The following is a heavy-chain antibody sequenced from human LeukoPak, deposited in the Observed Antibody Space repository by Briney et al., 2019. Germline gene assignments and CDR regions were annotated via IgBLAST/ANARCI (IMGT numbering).Heavy chain of an antibody. CDR2: IYTSGST. CDR1: GGSISSGGYY. J-gene: IGHJ4*02. V-gene: IGHV4-61*02. CDR3: ARDRQGYYFDY. Sequence: PSETLSLTCTVSGGSISSGGYYWSWIRQPAGKGLEWIGRIYTSGSTNYNPSLKSRVTMSVDTSKNQFSLKLSSVTAADTAVYYCARDRQGYYFDYWGQGTLVTVSS.